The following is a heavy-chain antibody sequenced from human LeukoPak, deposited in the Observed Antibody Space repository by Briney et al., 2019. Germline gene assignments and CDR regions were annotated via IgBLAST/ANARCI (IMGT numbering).Heavy chain of an antibody. V-gene: IGHV3-48*03. Sequence: PGGSLRLSCTASKSTFSSYEMNWVRQAPGKGLEWVSYISDSGSLIYYADSVKGRFTISRDNAKNSLYLQMNNLRAEDTAVYYCARVTTHYGAAAFDYWGHGTLVTVSS. CDR2: ISDSGSLI. J-gene: IGHJ4*01. CDR1: KSTFSSYE. CDR3: ARVTTHYGAAAFDY. D-gene: IGHD4-17*01.